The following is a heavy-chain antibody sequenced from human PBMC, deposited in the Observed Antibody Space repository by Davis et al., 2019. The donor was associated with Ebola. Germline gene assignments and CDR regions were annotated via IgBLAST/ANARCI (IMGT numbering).Heavy chain of an antibody. D-gene: IGHD2-2*01. CDR2: IYPGESDT. CDR3: ARQEVMVRVVPAANYYYYYGMDV. V-gene: IGHV5-51*01. Sequence: GESLKISCTASGYSFTSYWIGWVRQLHGKGLEWMGIIYPGESDTKYSPSFQGQVTISADKSISTAYLQWSSLKASDTAMYYCARQEVMVRVVPAANYYYYYGMDVWGQGTTVTVSS. CDR1: GYSFTSYW. J-gene: IGHJ6*02.